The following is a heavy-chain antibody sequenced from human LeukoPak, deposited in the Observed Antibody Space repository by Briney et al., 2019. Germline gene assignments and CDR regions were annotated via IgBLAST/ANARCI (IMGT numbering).Heavy chain of an antibody. V-gene: IGHV1-2*06. D-gene: IGHD1-26*01. CDR3: ARPTHNGSYPFDY. CDR1: GYALTGYY. Sequence: ALVKVSCKASGYALTGYYMHWVRQAPGQGLEWMGRINPNSGGTNYAQKFQGRLTMTRDTSISTAYMELSRLRSDDTAVYYCARPTHNGSYPFDYWGQGTLVTVSS. J-gene: IGHJ4*02. CDR2: INPNSGGT.